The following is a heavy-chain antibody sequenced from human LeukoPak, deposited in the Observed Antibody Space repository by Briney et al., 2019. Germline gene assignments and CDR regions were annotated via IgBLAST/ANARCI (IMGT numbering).Heavy chain of an antibody. Sequence: GGSLSLSCAASGFTFSSYAMSWVRQAPGKGLEWVSAISGSGGSTYYADSAKGRFTISRDNSKNTLYLQMNSLRAEDTAVYYCAKDLARTRGSPGDYWGQGTLVTVSS. CDR3: AKDLARTRGSPGDY. D-gene: IGHD2-2*01. CDR2: ISGSGGST. V-gene: IGHV3-23*01. CDR1: GFTFSSYA. J-gene: IGHJ4*02.